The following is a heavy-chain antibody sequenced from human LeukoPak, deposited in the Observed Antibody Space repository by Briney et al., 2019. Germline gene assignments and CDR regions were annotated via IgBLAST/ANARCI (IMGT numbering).Heavy chain of an antibody. V-gene: IGHV4-59*01. D-gene: IGHD3-9*01. CDR2: IYYSGST. J-gene: IGHJ4*02. CDR3: ARSHYDILTGYYHFDY. Sequence: SETLSLTCTVSGGSISSYYWSWIRQPPGKGLEWIGYIYYSGSTNYNPSLKSRVTISVDTPKNQFSLKLSSVTAADTAVYYCARSHYDILTGYYHFDYWGQGTLVTVSS. CDR1: GGSISSYY.